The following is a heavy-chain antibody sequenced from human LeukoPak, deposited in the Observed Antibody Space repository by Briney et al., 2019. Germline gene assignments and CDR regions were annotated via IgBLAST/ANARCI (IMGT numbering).Heavy chain of an antibody. V-gene: IGHV1-2*06. CDR2: INPNSGGT. CDR3: AREAAAGKSVYYYMDV. CDR1: GYTFTGYY. D-gene: IGHD6-13*01. Sequence: GASVKVSCKASGYTFTGYYMHWVRQAPGQGLEWMGRINPNSGGTNYAQKFQGRVTMTRGTSISTAYMELSRLRSDDTAVYYCAREAAAGKSVYYYMDVWGKGTTVTVSS. J-gene: IGHJ6*03.